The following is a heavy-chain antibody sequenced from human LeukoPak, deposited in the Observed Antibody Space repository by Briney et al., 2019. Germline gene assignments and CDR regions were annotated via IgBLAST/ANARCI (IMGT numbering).Heavy chain of an antibody. CDR2: MNPNSGNT. D-gene: IGHD2-2*01. Sequence: ASVKVSCKASGYTFTSYDINWVRQATGQGLEWMGWMNPNSGNTGYAQKFQGRVTMTRNTSISTAYIELSSLRSEDTAVYYCARAPTVSVGYCSSVSCQADYWGQGTLVTVSS. V-gene: IGHV1-8*01. J-gene: IGHJ4*02. CDR1: GYTFTSYD. CDR3: ARAPTVSVGYCSSVSCQADY.